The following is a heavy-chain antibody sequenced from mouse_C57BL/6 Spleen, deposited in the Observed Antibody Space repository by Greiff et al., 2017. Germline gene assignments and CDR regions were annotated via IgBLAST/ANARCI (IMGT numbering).Heavy chain of an antibody. J-gene: IGHJ1*03. Sequence: QVQLQQPGAELVMPGASVKLSCKASGYIFTSYWMHWVKQRPGQGLEWIGEIDPSDSYTNYNQKFKGKSTLTVDKSSSTAYMQLSSLTSEDSAVYYCARRYYGSSYRYFEVWGTGTTVTVSS. D-gene: IGHD1-1*01. CDR3: ARRYYGSSYRYFEV. CDR2: IDPSDSYT. CDR1: GYIFTSYW. V-gene: IGHV1-69*01.